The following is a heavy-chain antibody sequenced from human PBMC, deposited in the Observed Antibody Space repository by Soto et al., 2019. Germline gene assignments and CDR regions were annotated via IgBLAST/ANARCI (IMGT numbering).Heavy chain of an antibody. V-gene: IGHV4-30-2*01. J-gene: IGHJ5*01. Sequence: TLSLTCAVSGGSISSGDYSWSWIRQPPGKGLEWIGYIYHSGSTYYNPSLKSRVTISVDRSKNQFSLNLSSVTAADTAVYYCARVQIDFYDSSGFSPWFDPWGQGTLVTVSS. D-gene: IGHD3-22*01. CDR1: GGSISSGDYS. CDR2: IYHSGST. CDR3: ARVQIDFYDSSGFSPWFDP.